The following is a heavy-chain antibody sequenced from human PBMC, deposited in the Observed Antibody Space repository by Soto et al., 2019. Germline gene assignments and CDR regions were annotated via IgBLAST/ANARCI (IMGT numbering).Heavy chain of an antibody. D-gene: IGHD3-22*01. V-gene: IGHV3-30-3*01. CDR1: GFTFSSYA. CDR2: ISYDGSNK. Sequence: PAGSLRLSCAASGFTFSSYAMHWVRQAPGKGLEWVAVISYDGSNKYYADSVKGRFTISRDNSKNTLYLQMNSLRAEDTAVYYCARDRRYYYDNSGPLDYWGQGTLVTV. J-gene: IGHJ4*02. CDR3: ARDRRYYYDNSGPLDY.